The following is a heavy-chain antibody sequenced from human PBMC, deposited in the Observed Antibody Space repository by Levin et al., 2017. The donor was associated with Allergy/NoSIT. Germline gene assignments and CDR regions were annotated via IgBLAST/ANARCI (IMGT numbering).Heavy chain of an antibody. CDR3: AKDLSGVDYFDY. J-gene: IGHJ4*02. CDR2: ISYDGSNK. V-gene: IGHV3-30*18. Sequence: GESLKISCAASGFTFSSYGMHWVRQAPGKGLEWVAVISYDGSNKYYADSVKGRFTISRDNSKNTLYLQMNSLRAEDTAVYYCAKDLSGVDYFDYWGQGTLVTVSS. D-gene: IGHD2-15*01. CDR1: GFTFSSYG.